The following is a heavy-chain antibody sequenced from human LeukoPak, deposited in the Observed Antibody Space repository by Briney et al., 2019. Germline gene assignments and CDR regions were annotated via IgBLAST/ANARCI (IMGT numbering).Heavy chain of an antibody. D-gene: IGHD3-10*01. Sequence: GASVKVSCKASGYTFTSYAMNWVRQAPGQGLEWMGWINTNTGNPTYAQGFTGRFVFSLDTSVSTAYLQISSLKAEDTAVYCCARDLYPSSNYYGSGSYYGYYYYMDVWGKGTTVTISS. V-gene: IGHV7-4-1*02. CDR2: INTNTGNP. CDR1: GYTFTSYA. J-gene: IGHJ6*03. CDR3: ARDLYPSSNYYGSGSYYGYYYYMDV.